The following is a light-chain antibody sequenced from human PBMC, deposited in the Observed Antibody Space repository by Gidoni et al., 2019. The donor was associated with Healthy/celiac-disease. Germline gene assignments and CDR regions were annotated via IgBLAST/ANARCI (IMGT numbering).Light chain of an antibody. V-gene: IGKV4-1*01. Sequence: DIVMTQSQDSLAVSLGERAPINCKSSQSGLYRSNNKTYLAWYQQKPGQPPKLLIYWASTRESGVPDRFSGSGSGTDFTLTISSLQAEDVAVYYCQQYDSTPLTFGGGTKVEIK. CDR2: WAS. J-gene: IGKJ4*01. CDR3: QQYDSTPLT. CDR1: QSGLYRSNNKTY.